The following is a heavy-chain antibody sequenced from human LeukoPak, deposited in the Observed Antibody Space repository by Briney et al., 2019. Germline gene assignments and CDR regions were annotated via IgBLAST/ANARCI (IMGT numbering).Heavy chain of an antibody. J-gene: IGHJ3*02. Sequence: SQTLSLTCTVSGGSIGSGSYYWSWIRQPAGKGLEWIGRIYTSGSTNYNPSLKSRVTISVDTSKNQFSLKLSSVTAADTAVYYCAREAAAGHPFDAFDIWGQGTMVTVSS. CDR1: GGSIGSGSYY. D-gene: IGHD6-13*01. CDR2: IYTSGST. CDR3: AREAAAGHPFDAFDI. V-gene: IGHV4-61*02.